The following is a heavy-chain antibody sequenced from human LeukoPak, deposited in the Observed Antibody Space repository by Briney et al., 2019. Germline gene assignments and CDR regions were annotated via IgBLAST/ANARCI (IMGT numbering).Heavy chain of an antibody. V-gene: IGHV3-23*01. CDR3: AREGYDILTGYSRRAFDI. Sequence: GGSLRLSCAASGFTSSSYAMSWVRQAPGKGLEWVSAISGSGGSTYYADSVKGRFTISRDNSKNTLYLQMNSLRAEDTAVYYCAREGYDILTGYSRRAFDIWGQGTMVTVSS. D-gene: IGHD3-9*01. J-gene: IGHJ3*02. CDR1: GFTSSSYA. CDR2: ISGSGGST.